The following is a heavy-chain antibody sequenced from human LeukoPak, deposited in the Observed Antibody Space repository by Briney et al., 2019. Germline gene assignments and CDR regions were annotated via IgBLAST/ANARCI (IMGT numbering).Heavy chain of an antibody. J-gene: IGHJ3*02. CDR3: ASDSGGRRDAFNI. D-gene: IGHD2-8*02. V-gene: IGHV4-38-2*02. CDR1: GYSISTGYY. CDR2: FYHGGST. Sequence: SETLSLTCTVSGYSISTGYYWDWIRRPPGKGLEWIGTFYHGGSTYYNPSLKSRVTISVDTSKNQFSLKLPSVTAADTAVYYCASDSGGRRDAFNIWGQGTMVTVSS.